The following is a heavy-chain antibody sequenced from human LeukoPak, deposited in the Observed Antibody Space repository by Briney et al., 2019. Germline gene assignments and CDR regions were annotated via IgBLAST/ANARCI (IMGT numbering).Heavy chain of an antibody. J-gene: IGHJ4*02. D-gene: IGHD3-9*01. Sequence: TGGSLRLSCAASGFTFSSYAMSWVRQAPGKGLEWVPAISGSGGSTYYADSVKGRFTISRDNSKNTLYLQMNSLSAEDTAVYYCAKDSNYDILTGYPDPPDWGQGTLVTVSS. CDR2: ISGSGGST. V-gene: IGHV3-23*01. CDR3: AKDSNYDILTGYPDPPD. CDR1: GFTFSSYA.